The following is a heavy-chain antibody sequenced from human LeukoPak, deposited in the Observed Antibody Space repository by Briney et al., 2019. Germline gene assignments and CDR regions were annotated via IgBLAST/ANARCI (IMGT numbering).Heavy chain of an antibody. D-gene: IGHD3-10*01. CDR2: ISSSSSYI. V-gene: IGHV3-21*04. CDR3: AREGVSYYGSRNDY. J-gene: IGHJ4*02. Sequence: GGSLRLSCAASGFTFSSYSMNWVRQAPGKGLEWVSSISSSSSYIYYADSVKGRFTISRDNAKNSLYLQMNSLRAEDTALYYCAREGVSYYGSRNDYWGQGTLVTVSS. CDR1: GFTFSSYS.